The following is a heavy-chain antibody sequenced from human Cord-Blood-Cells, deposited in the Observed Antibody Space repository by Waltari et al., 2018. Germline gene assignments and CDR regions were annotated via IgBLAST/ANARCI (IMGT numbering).Heavy chain of an antibody. CDR3: TSSSPIGGNFDY. Sequence: EVQLVESGGGLVQPGGSLRLSCAASGFTFSSYDMHWVRQATGKGLGWVSAIGTAGDTYYPGSVKGRFTISRENAKNSLYLQMNSLRAGDTAVFLATSSSPIGGNFDYWGQGTLVTVSS. J-gene: IGHJ4*02. D-gene: IGHD2-15*01. V-gene: IGHV3-13*01. CDR2: IGTAGDT. CDR1: GFTFSSYD.